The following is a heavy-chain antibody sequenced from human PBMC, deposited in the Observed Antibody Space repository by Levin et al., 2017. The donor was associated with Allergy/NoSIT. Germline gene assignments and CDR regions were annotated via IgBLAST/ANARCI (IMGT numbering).Heavy chain of an antibody. J-gene: IGHJ4*02. CDR1: GFTVSSNY. D-gene: IGHD3-3*02. Sequence: PGGSLRLSCAASGFTVSSNYMSWVRQAPGKGLEWVSVIYSGGSTYYADSVKGRFTISRDNSKNTLYLQMNSLRAEDTAVYYCARSTAISREFDYWGQGTLVTVSS. CDR3: ARSTAISREFDY. V-gene: IGHV3-66*01. CDR2: IYSGGST.